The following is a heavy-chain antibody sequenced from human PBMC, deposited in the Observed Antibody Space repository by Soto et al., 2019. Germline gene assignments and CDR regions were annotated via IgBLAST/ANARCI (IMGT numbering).Heavy chain of an antibody. CDR1: GFTFSSYS. Sequence: EVQLVESGGGLVKPGGSLRLSCAASGFTFSSYSMNWVRQAPGKGLEWVSSISSSSSYIYYADSVKGRFTISRDNAKNSLYLQMNSLRAEDTAVYYCAREGVAGQHFDYWGQGTLVTVSS. J-gene: IGHJ4*02. D-gene: IGHD6-19*01. CDR3: AREGVAGQHFDY. V-gene: IGHV3-21*01. CDR2: ISSSSSYI.